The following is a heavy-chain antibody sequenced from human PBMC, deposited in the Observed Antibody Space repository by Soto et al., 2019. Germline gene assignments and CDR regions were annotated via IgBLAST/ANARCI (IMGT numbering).Heavy chain of an antibody. CDR2: LSSSGKTI. CDR1: GFSFNDYY. CDR3: ARGGGGYFPLDP. V-gene: IGHV3-11*01. Sequence: QVQLEQSGGGLVKPGGSLRLSCAASGFSFNDYYMSWIRQAPGKGLEWVSYLSSSGKTISYAASVEGRFTISRDIAKKSLYLQMNSRRVEDTALYYCARGGGGYFPLDPWGQGTLVTVSS. J-gene: IGHJ5*02. D-gene: IGHD1-26*01.